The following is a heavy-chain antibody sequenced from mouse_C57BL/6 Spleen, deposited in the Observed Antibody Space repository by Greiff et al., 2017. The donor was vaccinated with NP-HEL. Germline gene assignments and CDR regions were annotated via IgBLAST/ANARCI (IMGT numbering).Heavy chain of an antibody. CDR2: IYPGDGDT. V-gene: IGHV1-82*01. Sequence: QVQLQQSGPELVKPGASVKISCKASGYAFSSSWMNWVKQRPGKGLEWIGRIYPGDGDTNYNGKFKGKATLTADKSSSTAYMQLSSLTSEDSAVYFCARRDGYYGDYWYFDVWGTGTTVTVSS. J-gene: IGHJ1*03. D-gene: IGHD2-3*01. CDR3: ARRDGYYGDYWYFDV. CDR1: GYAFSSSW.